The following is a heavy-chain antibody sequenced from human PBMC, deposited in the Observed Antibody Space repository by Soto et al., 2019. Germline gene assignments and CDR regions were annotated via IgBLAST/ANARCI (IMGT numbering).Heavy chain of an antibody. Sequence: WEMLCLSWGVAGESIRSSNVWSWVRQPPGKGLEWIGEIYHSGNTKYNPSLKSRVTISVDKSKNQFSLKLNSVTAADTAVYYCARENDFWSGPNGLDVWGQGTTVTVSS. V-gene: IGHV4-4*02. CDR2: IYHSGNT. J-gene: IGHJ6*02. CDR3: ARENDFWSGPNGLDV. CDR1: GESIRSSNV. D-gene: IGHD3-3*01.